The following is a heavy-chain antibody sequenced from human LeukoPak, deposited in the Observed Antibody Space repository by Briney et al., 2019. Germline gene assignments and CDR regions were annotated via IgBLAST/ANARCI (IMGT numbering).Heavy chain of an antibody. CDR2: INHSGST. J-gene: IGHJ6*03. D-gene: IGHD3-3*01. CDR1: GGSFSGYY. CDR3: ARDGTLIRVGYYYYYMDA. Sequence: SETLSLTCAVYGGSFSGYYWSWIRQPPGKGLEWIGEINHSGSTNYNPSLKSRVTISVDTSKNQFSLKLSSVTAADTAVYFCARDGTLIRVGYYYYYMDAWGIGTTVTVSS. V-gene: IGHV4-34*01.